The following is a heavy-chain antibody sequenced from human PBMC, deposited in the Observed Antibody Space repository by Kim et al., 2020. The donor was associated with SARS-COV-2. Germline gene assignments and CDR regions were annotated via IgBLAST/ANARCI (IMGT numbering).Heavy chain of an antibody. CDR1: GFTFTDYY. D-gene: IGHD3-22*01. Sequence: GGSLRLSCAASGFTFTDYYMSWIRQAPGKRLEWVSYISSSGNTIYYADSVKGRFTISRDNAKNSLYLQMNSLRTEDTAVYYCARDSYYYDSSAYYKDWGQGTLVTVSS. CDR2: ISSSGNTI. V-gene: IGHV3-11*04. J-gene: IGHJ4*02. CDR3: ARDSYYYDSSAYYKD.